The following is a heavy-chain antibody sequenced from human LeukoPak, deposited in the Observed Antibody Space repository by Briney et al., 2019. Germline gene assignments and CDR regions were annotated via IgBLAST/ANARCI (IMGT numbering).Heavy chain of an antibody. CDR2: LYVSGGT. V-gene: IGHV3-53*01. D-gene: IGHD4-11*01. CDR1: GFTVSTNY. J-gene: IGHJ5*01. CDR3: ARGSCGNYDS. Sequence: GGSLRLSCAASGFTVSTNYMSWVRQAPGKGLAWVSILYVSGGTYYADSVKGRFIISRDNAQSSLYLQMSSLRAEDTAVYYCARGSCGNYDSWGQGTLVTVSS.